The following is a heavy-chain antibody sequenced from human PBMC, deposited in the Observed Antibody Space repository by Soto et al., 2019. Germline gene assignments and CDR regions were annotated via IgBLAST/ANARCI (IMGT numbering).Heavy chain of an antibody. Sequence: ASVKVSCKASGYTFTNYFIHWVRQAPGQILEWMGWISAGNGNTQYSQKFQGRITITRDTSASTIYLELSSLTSEDTAVYYCSREDFWGPGTLVTVSS. CDR1: GYTFTNYF. CDR2: ISAGNGNT. CDR3: SREDF. V-gene: IGHV1-3*01. J-gene: IGHJ4*02.